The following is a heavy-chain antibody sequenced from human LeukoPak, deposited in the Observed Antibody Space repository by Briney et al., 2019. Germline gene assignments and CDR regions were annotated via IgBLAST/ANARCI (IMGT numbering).Heavy chain of an antibody. J-gene: IGHJ4*02. CDR2: ISSSSSYI. D-gene: IGHD7-27*01. CDR3: ATYGTNWGYYFDS. CDR1: GFTFSSYS. V-gene: IGHV3-21*01. Sequence: GGSLRLSCAASGFTFSSYSMNWVRQAPGKGLECVSSISSSSSYIYYADSVQGRFTISRENAKKSLYLQMNSLRAEDTAVYYCATYGTNWGYYFDSWGQGTLVTVSS.